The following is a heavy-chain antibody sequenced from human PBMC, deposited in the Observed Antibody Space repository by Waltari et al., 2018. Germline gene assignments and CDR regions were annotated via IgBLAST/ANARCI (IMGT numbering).Heavy chain of an antibody. Sequence: QLQLQESGPGLVKPSETLSLTCTVSVGSTSRSNYYWGWLRQPPGKGLDWIASIYHSGSTYYTPSLKSRVTISVDTSKNQFSLKLTSVTAADTAVYYCARIYGSGSPIPSVDYWGQGTLVTVSS. CDR3: ARIYGSGSPIPSVDY. CDR1: VGSTSRSNYY. D-gene: IGHD3-10*01. J-gene: IGHJ4*02. CDR2: IYHSGST. V-gene: IGHV4-39*01.